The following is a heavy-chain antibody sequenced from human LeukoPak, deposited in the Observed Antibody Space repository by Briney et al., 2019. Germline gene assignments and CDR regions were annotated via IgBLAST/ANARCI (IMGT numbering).Heavy chain of an antibody. V-gene: IGHV3-48*04. D-gene: IGHD4-17*01. Sequence: GGSLRLSCAASGFTFSGYDMSWVRQAPGKGLEWVSYTSSSSSTIYYADSVKSRFTISRDNAKNTLYLQMNSLRAEDTAVYYCAKDRGYGDYTWGQGTLVTVSS. CDR1: GFTFSGYD. CDR2: TSSSSSTI. CDR3: AKDRGYGDYT. J-gene: IGHJ5*02.